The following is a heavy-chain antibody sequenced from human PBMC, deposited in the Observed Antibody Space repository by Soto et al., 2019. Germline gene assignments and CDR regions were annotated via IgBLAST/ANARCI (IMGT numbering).Heavy chain of an antibody. CDR1: GFTFSAYG. CDR2: VSYDGTNE. D-gene: IGHD6-13*01. J-gene: IGHJ4*02. Sequence: QVQLVESGGGVVQPGRSLRLSCAASGFTFSAYGMHWVRQAPGKGLEWVAVVSYDGTNEYYADSVKGRFTISRDNSKNTLYLQMNSLRAEDMAVYYCARGRQQLNYFDYWGQGILVTVSS. V-gene: IGHV3-33*01. CDR3: ARGRQQLNYFDY.